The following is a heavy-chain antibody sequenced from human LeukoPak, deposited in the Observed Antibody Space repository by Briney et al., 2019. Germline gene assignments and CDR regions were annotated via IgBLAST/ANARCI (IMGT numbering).Heavy chain of an antibody. D-gene: IGHD6-13*01. CDR3: AKPPGIADFDY. CDR1: GFTFSSYA. CDR2: ISGSGGST. Sequence: GGSLRLPCAASGFTFSSYAMSWVRQAPGKGLEWVSAISGSGGSTYYADSVEGRFTISRDNSKNTLYLQMNSLRAEDTAVYYCAKPPGIADFDYWGQGTLVTVSS. J-gene: IGHJ4*02. V-gene: IGHV3-23*01.